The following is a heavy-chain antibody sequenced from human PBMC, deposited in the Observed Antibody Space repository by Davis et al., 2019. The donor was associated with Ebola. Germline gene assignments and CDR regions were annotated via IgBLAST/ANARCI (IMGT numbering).Heavy chain of an antibody. CDR1: GYSFTSYW. CDR2: IYPGESDT. CDR3: ARQGGSRYYFDY. Sequence: GESLKISCQGSGYSFTSYWIGWVRQVPGKGLEWMGIIYPGESDTRYSPSFQGQVTISADKSISTAYLKWSSLKAADTAMYYGARQGGSRYYFDYWGQGTLVTVSS. V-gene: IGHV5-51*01. D-gene: IGHD1-26*01. J-gene: IGHJ4*02.